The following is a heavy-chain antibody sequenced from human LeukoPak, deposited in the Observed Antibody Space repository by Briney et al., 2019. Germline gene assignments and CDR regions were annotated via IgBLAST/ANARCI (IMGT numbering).Heavy chain of an antibody. CDR3: AKDPRGSGYSAAFDY. J-gene: IGHJ4*02. V-gene: IGHV3-23*01. CDR2: ISGSGGST. CDR1: GFTFSSYA. D-gene: IGHD3-22*01. Sequence: GGSLRLSCAASGFTFSSYAMSWVRQAPGKGLEWVSAISGSGGSTYYADSVKGRFTISRDNSKNTLYLQMNSLRAEDTAVYYCAKDPRGSGYSAAFDYWGQGTLVTVSS.